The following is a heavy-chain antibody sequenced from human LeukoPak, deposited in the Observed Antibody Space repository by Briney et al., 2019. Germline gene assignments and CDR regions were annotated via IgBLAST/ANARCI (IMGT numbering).Heavy chain of an antibody. Sequence: PSEPLSLTCSGSNYSISNSLYWGWLRQPPGKGLEWIGSICRSGSTFYNPYLKSRVTISLDTSKNQFSLKLSSVTAADTAVYFCARGTYGYYMDVWGKGTTVTVSS. J-gene: IGHJ6*03. CDR1: NYSISNSLY. CDR3: ARGTYGYYMDV. CDR2: ICRSGST. D-gene: IGHD4-17*01. V-gene: IGHV4-38-2*02.